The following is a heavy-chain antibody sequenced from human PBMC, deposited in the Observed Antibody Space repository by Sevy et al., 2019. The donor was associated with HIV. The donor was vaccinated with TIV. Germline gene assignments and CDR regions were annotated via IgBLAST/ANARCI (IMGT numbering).Heavy chain of an antibody. D-gene: IGHD6-13*01. CDR3: ARALSTWYYFDY. J-gene: IGHJ4*02. CDR2: ISHDGSNK. V-gene: IGHV3-30*04. CDR1: GFIFNNYA. Sequence: GGSLRLSCAVSGFIFNNYAMHWVRQAPGKGLEWAAGISHDGSNKYYGDSVKGQFTISRDNSKNTVYLQMNSLRAEDTAVYYCARALSTWYYFDYWGQGTLVTVSS.